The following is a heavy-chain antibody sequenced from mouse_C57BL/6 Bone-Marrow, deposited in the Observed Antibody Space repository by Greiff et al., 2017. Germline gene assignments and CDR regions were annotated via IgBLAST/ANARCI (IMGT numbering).Heavy chain of an antibody. CDR3: ARNDYYGTFMDY. D-gene: IGHD1-1*01. CDR2: IHPNSGST. V-gene: IGHV1-64*01. Sequence: QVQLQQPGAELAKPGASVKLSCKASGYTFTSYWMHWVKQRPGQGLEWIGMIHPNSGSTNYNEKFKSKATLTVDKSSSTADMQLSSLTSEDSAGYYCARNDYYGTFMDYWGQGTSVTVSS. CDR1: GYTFTSYW. J-gene: IGHJ4*01.